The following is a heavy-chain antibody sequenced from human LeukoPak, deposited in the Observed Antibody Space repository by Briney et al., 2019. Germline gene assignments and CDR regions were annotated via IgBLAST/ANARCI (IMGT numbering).Heavy chain of an antibody. D-gene: IGHD5-12*01. CDR2: MNPNSGNT. Sequence: GASVKVSCKASGYTFTSYDINWVRQATGQGLEWMGWMNPNSGNTGYAQKFQGRVTMTRNTSISTAYMELSSLRSEDTAVYYCARALVATGYYGMDVWGQGTTVTVSS. J-gene: IGHJ6*02. V-gene: IGHV1-8*01. CDR1: GYTFTSYD. CDR3: ARALVATGYYGMDV.